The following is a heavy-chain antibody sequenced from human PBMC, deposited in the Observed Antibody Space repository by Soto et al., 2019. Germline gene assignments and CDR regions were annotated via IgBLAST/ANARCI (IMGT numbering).Heavy chain of an antibody. J-gene: IGHJ6*02. D-gene: IGHD1-1*01. CDR1: VFTFGSHG. V-gene: IGHV3-30*03. CDR2: ISYDETNE. CDR3: AAHLSNTTSDYGMEG. Sequence: GSLRLSCVASVFTFGSHGMHWVRQAPGKGLEWVAVISYDETNEHYVDSVKGRFTISRDNSKSILYLQMNRLRPEDTAVYKCAAHLSNTTSDYGMEGWGQGITVSVPS.